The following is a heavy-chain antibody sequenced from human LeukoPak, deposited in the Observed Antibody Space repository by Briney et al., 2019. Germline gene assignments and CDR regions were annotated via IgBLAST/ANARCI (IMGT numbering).Heavy chain of an antibody. CDR2: ISYDGSNK. J-gene: IGHJ4*02. CDR3: ARDRRGFDY. Sequence: GGSLRLSCAASGFTFSSYAIHWVRQAPGKGLEWVALISYDGSNKYYADSVKGRFTISRDNSKNTLYLQVNSLRAEDTAVYYCARDRRGFDYWGQGTLVTVSS. CDR1: GFTFSSYA. V-gene: IGHV3-30-3*01.